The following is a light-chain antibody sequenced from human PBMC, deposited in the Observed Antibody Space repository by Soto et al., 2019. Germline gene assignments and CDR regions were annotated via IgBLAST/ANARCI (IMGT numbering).Light chain of an antibody. Sequence: EIVMTQSPATLSVSPGERATLSCRASQSVSSNLAWYQQKPGQGPRLLIYGASTRATGIPARFSGSGSGTEFTLTISSLQSEDFAVYYCQQYNNWPPFTFGQGTKVVIK. J-gene: IGKJ1*01. CDR2: GAS. V-gene: IGKV3-15*01. CDR3: QQYNNWPPFT. CDR1: QSVSSN.